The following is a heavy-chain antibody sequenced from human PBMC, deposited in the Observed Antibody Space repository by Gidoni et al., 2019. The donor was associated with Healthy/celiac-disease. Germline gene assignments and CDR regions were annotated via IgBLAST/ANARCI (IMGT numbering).Heavy chain of an antibody. V-gene: IGHV4-34*01. J-gene: IGHJ6*02. CDR2: INHSGST. CDR3: ARGRGSGSYYYYYYGMDV. D-gene: IGHD3-10*01. Sequence: QVQLQQWGAGLLTPSETLSLTCAVYGGSFIGYYWSWIRQPPGKGLEWIGEINHSGSTNYNPSLKSRVTISVDTSKNQFSLKLSSVTAADTAVYYCARGRGSGSYYYYYYGMDVWGQGTTVTVSS. CDR1: GGSFIGYY.